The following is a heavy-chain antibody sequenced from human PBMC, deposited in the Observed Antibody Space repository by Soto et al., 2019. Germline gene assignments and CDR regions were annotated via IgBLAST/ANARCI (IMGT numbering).Heavy chain of an antibody. Sequence: QVQLQESGPGLVKPSQTLSLTCTVSGGSISSGDYYWSWIRQPPGKGLEWIGYNYYSGSTYYNPSLKSRVTISVDTSKNQFSLKLSSVTAADTAVYYCARASGLCSGGSCYGVWFDPWGQGTLVTVSS. D-gene: IGHD2-15*01. CDR1: GGSISSGDYY. CDR3: ARASGLCSGGSCYGVWFDP. J-gene: IGHJ5*02. V-gene: IGHV4-30-4*01. CDR2: NYYSGST.